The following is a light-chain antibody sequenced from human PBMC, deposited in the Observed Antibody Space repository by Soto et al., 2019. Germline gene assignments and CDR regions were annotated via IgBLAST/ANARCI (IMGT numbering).Light chain of an antibody. J-gene: IGKJ1*01. V-gene: IGKV1-5*01. CDR2: DAS. CDR3: QQYNSYPWT. CDR1: QRISGW. Sequence: DIQMTQSPSTLSPSVEDRVTITSRASQRISGWLAWYKQKPGKAPKLLIYDASSLESGVPSRFSGSGSGTEFTLTISSLQPDDFATYYCQQYNSYPWTFGQGTKVEIK.